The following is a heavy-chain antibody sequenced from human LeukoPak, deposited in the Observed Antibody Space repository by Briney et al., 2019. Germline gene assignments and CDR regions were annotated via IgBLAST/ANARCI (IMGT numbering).Heavy chain of an antibody. D-gene: IGHD4-11*01. CDR3: ARGDYTNYFDY. V-gene: IGHV1-8*03. CDR1: GYTFTRYD. Sequence: GASVKVSCKASGYTFTRYDINWVRQATGQGLEWMGWINTKSGMTGHAQKFQGRFTITKDTSISTVYMELRSLRSDDTAVYYCARGDYTNYFDYWGQGTLVTVSS. J-gene: IGHJ4*02. CDR2: INTKSGMT.